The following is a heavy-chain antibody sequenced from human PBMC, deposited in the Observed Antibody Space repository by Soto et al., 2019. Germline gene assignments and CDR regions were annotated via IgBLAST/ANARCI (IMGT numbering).Heavy chain of an antibody. CDR3: ARERYYYDSSGYQAHDAFDI. CDR2: INPSGGST. Sequence: ASVKVSCKASGYTFTSYYMHWVRQAPGQGLEWMGIINPSGGSTSYAQKFQGRVTMTRDTSTSTVYMELSSLRSEDTAVYCCARERYYYDSSGYQAHDAFDIWGQGTMVTVSS. D-gene: IGHD3-22*01. V-gene: IGHV1-46*01. CDR1: GYTFTSYY. J-gene: IGHJ3*02.